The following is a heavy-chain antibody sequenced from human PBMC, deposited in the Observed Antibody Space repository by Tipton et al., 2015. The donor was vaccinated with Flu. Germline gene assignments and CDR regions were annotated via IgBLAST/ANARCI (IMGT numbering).Heavy chain of an antibody. J-gene: IGHJ4*02. V-gene: IGHV4-39*07. Sequence: LRLSCTVSGGSISRSHYSWGWIRQPPGKGLEWIGNIYHSGSTNYNPSLKSRVTISVDTSKNQFSLKLSSVTAADTAVYYCARGDCSSTSCLDYWGQGTLVTVSS. CDR2: IYHSGST. CDR1: GGSISRSHYS. D-gene: IGHD2-2*01. CDR3: ARGDCSSTSCLDY.